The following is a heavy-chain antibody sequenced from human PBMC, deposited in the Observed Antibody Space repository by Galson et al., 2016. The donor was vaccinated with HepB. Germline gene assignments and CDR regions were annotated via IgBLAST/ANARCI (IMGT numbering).Heavy chain of an antibody. D-gene: IGHD3-22*01. V-gene: IGHV1-2*02. CDR3: ARETGGRYYDSSGYYHYYSWFDS. CDR2: INPKSGDT. Sequence: SVKVSCKASGNTFTGHYMHWVRQAPGQGLEWMGWINPKSGDTNYAQTFQGRVTMTRDTSISTAYMELRRLTPDDTAVYYCARETGGRYYDSSGYYHYYSWFDSWGQGTLVTVPS. J-gene: IGHJ5*01. CDR1: GNTFTGHY.